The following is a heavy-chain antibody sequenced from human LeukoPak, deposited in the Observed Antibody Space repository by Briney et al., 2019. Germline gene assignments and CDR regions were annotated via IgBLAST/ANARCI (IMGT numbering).Heavy chain of an antibody. D-gene: IGHD3-16*02. V-gene: IGHV1-69*13. Sequence: GASVKISCKASGGTFSSYAISWVRQAPGQGLEWMGGIIPIFGTANYAQKFQGRVTITADESTSTAYMELSRLRSEDTAVYYCARESFSVMLYWGQGTLVTVSS. J-gene: IGHJ4*02. CDR3: ARESFSVMLY. CDR1: GGTFSSYA. CDR2: IIPIFGTA.